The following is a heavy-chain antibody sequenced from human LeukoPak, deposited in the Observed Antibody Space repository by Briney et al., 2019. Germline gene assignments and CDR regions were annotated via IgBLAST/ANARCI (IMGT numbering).Heavy chain of an antibody. CDR1: GGSISSYY. V-gene: IGHV4-39*07. CDR2: IYYSGST. CDR3: ARDRGHYYMDV. Sequence: TSETLSLTCTVSGGSISSYYWGWIRQPPGKGLEWIGSIYYSGSTYYNPSLMSRVTISVDTSKNQFSLKLSSVTAADTAVYYCARDRGHYYMDVWGKGTTVTVSS. J-gene: IGHJ6*03.